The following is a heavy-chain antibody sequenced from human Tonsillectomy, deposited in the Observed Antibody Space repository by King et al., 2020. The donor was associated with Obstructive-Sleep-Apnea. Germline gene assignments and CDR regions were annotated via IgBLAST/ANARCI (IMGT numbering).Heavy chain of an antibody. CDR3: AHSHDNLTGYPGAFDI. CDR1: GFSLSTSGVG. V-gene: IGHV2-5*02. Sequence: TLKESGPTLVKPTQTLTLTCTFSGFSLSTSGVGVGWIRQPPGKALEWLALIFWDDDTRYSPSLVSRVTITKDASKNQVVLTMTSMDPVDTATYFCAHSHDNLTGYPGAFDIWGQGTFVTVSS. D-gene: IGHD3-9*01. CDR2: IFWDDDT. J-gene: IGHJ3*02.